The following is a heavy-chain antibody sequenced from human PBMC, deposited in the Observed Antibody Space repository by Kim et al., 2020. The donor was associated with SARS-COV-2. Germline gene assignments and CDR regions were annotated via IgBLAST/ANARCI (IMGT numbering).Heavy chain of an antibody. Sequence: TYYADSVKGRFTISRDNSKNSLYLQMNSLRTEDTALYYCAKAFSGRYAFDYWGQGTLVTVSS. CDR3: AKAFSGRYAFDY. D-gene: IGHD1-26*01. CDR2: T. J-gene: IGHJ4*02. V-gene: IGHV3-43*01.